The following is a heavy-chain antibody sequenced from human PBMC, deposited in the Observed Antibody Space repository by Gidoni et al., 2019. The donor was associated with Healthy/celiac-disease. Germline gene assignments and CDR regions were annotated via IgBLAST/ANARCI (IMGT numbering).Heavy chain of an antibody. CDR2: INHSGST. CDR3: ASLDYGGPMRGFDY. V-gene: IGHV4-34*01. J-gene: IGHJ4*02. Sequence: QVQLQQWGAGLLKPSETLSLTCAVSGGSFSGYYWSWIRQPPGKGLEWIGEINHSGSTNYNPSLKSRVTISVDTSKNQFSLKLSSVTAADTAVYYCASLDYGGPMRGFDYWGQGTLVTVSS. CDR1: GGSFSGYY. D-gene: IGHD4-17*01.